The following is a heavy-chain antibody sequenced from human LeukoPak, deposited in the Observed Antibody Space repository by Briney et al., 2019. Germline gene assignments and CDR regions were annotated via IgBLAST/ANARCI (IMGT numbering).Heavy chain of an antibody. D-gene: IGHD4-23*01. CDR1: GFTFSSYS. CDR2: ISSSSSYI. J-gene: IGHJ4*02. Sequence: GGSLRLSCAASGFTFSSYSMNWVRQAPGKGLEWVSSISSSSSYIYYADSVKGRFTISRDNTNNTLYLQMTSLRAEDTAVYYCARDRGGGNDYWGQGTLVTVSS. V-gene: IGHV3-21*01. CDR3: ARDRGGGNDY.